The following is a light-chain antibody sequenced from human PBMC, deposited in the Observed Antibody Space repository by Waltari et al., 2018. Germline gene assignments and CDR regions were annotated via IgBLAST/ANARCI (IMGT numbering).Light chain of an antibody. CDR3: QQYKSHPLT. V-gene: IGKV1-16*02. Sequence: DIQMTQSPSSLSASVGDSVTITCRARQGISNYLAWFQQQPGKAPKSPIYPASSLQTGVPSKFSGSGAGTDFTLTISSLQAEDFATYYCQQYKSHPLTFGGGTKVEIK. CDR2: PAS. J-gene: IGKJ4*01. CDR1: QGISNY.